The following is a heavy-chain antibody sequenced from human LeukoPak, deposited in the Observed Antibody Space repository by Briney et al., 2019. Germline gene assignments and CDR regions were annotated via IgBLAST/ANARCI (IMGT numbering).Heavy chain of an antibody. CDR1: GGSFSGYY. J-gene: IGHJ4*02. CDR3: ATDRGGIVDTRRGDDFYY. D-gene: IGHD5-12*01. V-gene: IGHV4-34*01. CDR2: INHSGST. Sequence: SETLSLTCAVYGGSFSGYYWSWIRQPPGKGLEWIGEINHSGSTNYNPSLKSRVTISVDTSKNQFSLKLSSVTAADTAVYYCATDRGGIVDTRRGDDFYYWGQGTLVTVSS.